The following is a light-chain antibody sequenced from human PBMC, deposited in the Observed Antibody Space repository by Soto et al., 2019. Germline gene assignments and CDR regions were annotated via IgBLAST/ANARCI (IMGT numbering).Light chain of an antibody. CDR3: CSYAGSSPLYV. CDR1: SSHIGSSNL. J-gene: IGLJ1*01. Sequence: QSALTQPASVSGSPGQSITISCTASSSHIGSSNLVSWYQHHSGKAPKLIIYEGNKRPSGVSNRFSGSKSGKTAPLTISGLQAEDEGTYYCCSYAGSSPLYVFGTGTKVTVL. CDR2: EGN. V-gene: IGLV2-23*01.